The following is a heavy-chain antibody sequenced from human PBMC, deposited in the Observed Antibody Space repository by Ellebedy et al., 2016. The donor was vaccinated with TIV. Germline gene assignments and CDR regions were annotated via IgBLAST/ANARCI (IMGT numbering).Heavy chain of an antibody. Sequence: GGSLRLSCAASGLTFSTYPMTWVRRAPGKGLEWVSAISTSGDSTYYADSVKGRFTISRDNFKNTLYLQMNSLRAEDTAVYYCVKGMYRSSPDDYWGQGTLVTVSS. V-gene: IGHV3-23*01. CDR3: VKGMYRSSPDDY. D-gene: IGHD6-6*01. CDR1: GLTFSTYP. CDR2: ISTSGDST. J-gene: IGHJ4*02.